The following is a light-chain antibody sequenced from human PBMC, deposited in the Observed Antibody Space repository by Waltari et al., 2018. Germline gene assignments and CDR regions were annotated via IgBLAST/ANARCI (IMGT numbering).Light chain of an antibody. J-gene: IGKJ4*01. CDR1: RTIGVF. Sequence: DIQMTQSPSSLSASVGDRVAITCRASRTIGVFLNWYQQKPGEAPNLLIYGASNLQSGVPSRFSGSGSGTDFTLTITSLQPEDFGSYYCQQSYTPPITFGGGTKVEIK. CDR2: GAS. V-gene: IGKV1-39*01. CDR3: QQSYTPPIT.